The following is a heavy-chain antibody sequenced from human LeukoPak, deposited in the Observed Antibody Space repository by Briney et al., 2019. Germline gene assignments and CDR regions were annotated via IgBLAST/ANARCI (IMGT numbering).Heavy chain of an antibody. J-gene: IGHJ5*02. CDR2: INWNGGST. V-gene: IGHV3-20*01. D-gene: IGHD6-13*01. Sequence: PGGSLRLSCAASGFTFDDYGMSWVRQAPGKGLEWVSGINWNGGSTGYADSVKGRFTISRDNAKNSLYLQMNSLRAEDTALYHCAREGASIAAAGFDPWGQGTLVTVSS. CDR1: GFTFDDYG. CDR3: AREGASIAAAGFDP.